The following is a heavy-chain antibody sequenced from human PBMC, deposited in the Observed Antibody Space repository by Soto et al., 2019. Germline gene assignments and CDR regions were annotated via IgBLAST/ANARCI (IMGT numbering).Heavy chain of an antibody. D-gene: IGHD5-18*01. CDR3: ARGETATVYFDY. CDR2: IYYSGST. J-gene: IGHJ4*02. CDR1: GGSISSGDYY. V-gene: IGHV4-30-4*01. Sequence: SETLSLTCTVSGGSISSGDYYWSWIRQPPGKGLEWIGYIYYSGSTYYNPSLKSRVTISVDTSKNQFSLKLSSVTAADTAVYYCARGETATVYFDYWGQGTLVTVSS.